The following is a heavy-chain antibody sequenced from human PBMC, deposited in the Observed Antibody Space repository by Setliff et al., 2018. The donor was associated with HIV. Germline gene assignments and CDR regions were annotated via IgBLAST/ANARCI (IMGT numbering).Heavy chain of an antibody. CDR3: ARTVNDYGDYYFDY. V-gene: IGHV1-3*01. CDR2: INAGTGNT. J-gene: IGHJ4*02. Sequence: ASVKVSCKASGYTFTSYAMHWVRQAPGQRLEWVGWINAGTGNTKYSQNFQGRVTFSRDTSASTAYMELSSLRSEDTAVNYCARTVNDYGDYYFDYWGQGTLVTVSS. CDR1: GYTFTSYA. D-gene: IGHD4-17*01.